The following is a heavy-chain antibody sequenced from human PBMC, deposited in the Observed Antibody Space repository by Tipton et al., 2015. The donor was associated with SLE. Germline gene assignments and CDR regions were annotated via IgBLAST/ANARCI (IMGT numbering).Heavy chain of an antibody. J-gene: IGHJ4*02. CDR2: LYTSGST. V-gene: IGHV4-4*07. CDR3: AREGYYDFWSGYHY. D-gene: IGHD3-3*01. Sequence: TLSLTCTVSGGSISTYYWSWIRQPAGKGLEWIGRLYTSGSTNYNPSPKSRVTISVDTSKNQFSLKLSSVTAADTAVYYCAREGYYDFWSGYHYWGQGTLVTVPS. CDR1: GGSISTYY.